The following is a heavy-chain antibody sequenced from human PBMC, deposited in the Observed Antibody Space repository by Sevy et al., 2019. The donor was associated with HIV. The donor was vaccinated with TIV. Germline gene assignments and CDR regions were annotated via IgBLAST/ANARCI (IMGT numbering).Heavy chain of an antibody. J-gene: IGHJ4*02. CDR3: ARDGGCSSTSCLLYFDS. CDR2: ISGRSSYI. D-gene: IGHD2-2*01. Sequence: GGSLRLSCAASGFTFSDYYMNWVRQAPGKGLEWVSSISGRSSYIHDADSVRDRFTISRDNAKNSLYLQMNSLRVDDTAVYFCARDGGCSSTSCLLYFDSWGQRALVTVSS. CDR1: GFTFSDYY. V-gene: IGHV3-21*06.